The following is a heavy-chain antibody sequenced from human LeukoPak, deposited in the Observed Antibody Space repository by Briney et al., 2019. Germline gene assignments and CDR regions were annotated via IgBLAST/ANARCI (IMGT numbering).Heavy chain of an antibody. D-gene: IGHD1-26*01. CDR1: GFTFSRYW. Sequence: GGSLRLSCAASGFTFSRYWMHWVRQAPGKGLVWVSRINSDGSDITYADSVKGRFIISRDNAKNTVYLQMNSLRAEDTAVYYCARGSLGDGSLLIDYWGQGTLVTVSS. J-gene: IGHJ4*02. CDR2: INSDGSDI. CDR3: ARGSLGDGSLLIDY. V-gene: IGHV3-74*01.